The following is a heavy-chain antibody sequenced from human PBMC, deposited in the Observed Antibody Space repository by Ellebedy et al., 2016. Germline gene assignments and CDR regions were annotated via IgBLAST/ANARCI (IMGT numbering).Heavy chain of an antibody. CDR1: GFTFSSYN. D-gene: IGHD2-2*01. Sequence: GESLKISCAASGFTFSSYNMNWVRQAPGKGLGWVSYIRTESSTIYYADSVKGRFTISRDDAKNSVYLQMNSLRDEDTAVYYCARDLTFVPGAPFDYWGQGTLVTVSS. J-gene: IGHJ4*02. CDR2: IRTESSTI. V-gene: IGHV3-48*02. CDR3: ARDLTFVPGAPFDY.